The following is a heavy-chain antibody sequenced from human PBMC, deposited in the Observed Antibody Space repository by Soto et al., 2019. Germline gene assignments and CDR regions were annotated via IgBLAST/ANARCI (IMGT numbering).Heavy chain of an antibody. CDR1: GGSISSSNW. V-gene: IGHV4-4*02. CDR2: IYHSGST. CDR3: ARTKGRWFGESSLMDV. J-gene: IGHJ6*02. Sequence: SETLSLTCAVSGGSISSSNWWSWVRQPPGKGLEWIGEIYHSGSTNYNPSLQSRVTISVDKSKNQFSLKLSSVTAADTAVYYCARTKGRWFGESSLMDVWGQGTTVTVSS. D-gene: IGHD3-10*01.